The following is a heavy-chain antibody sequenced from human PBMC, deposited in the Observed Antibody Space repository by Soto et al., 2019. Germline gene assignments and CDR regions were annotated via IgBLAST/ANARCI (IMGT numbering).Heavy chain of an antibody. Sequence: QVQLVQSGAEVQKPGSSEKVSCKASGGTFSSYAISWVRQAPGQGLEWMGGIIPIFGTANYAQKFQGRVTITADESTSTAYMELSSLRSDDTAVYYCARARSLGVHIVMVTAIPDAFDIWGQGTMVTVSS. J-gene: IGHJ3*02. CDR3: ARARSLGVHIVMVTAIPDAFDI. CDR1: GGTFSSYA. D-gene: IGHD2-21*02. V-gene: IGHV1-69*01. CDR2: IIPIFGTA.